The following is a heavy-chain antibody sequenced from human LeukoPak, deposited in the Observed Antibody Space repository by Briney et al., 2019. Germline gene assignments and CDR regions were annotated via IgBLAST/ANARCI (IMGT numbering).Heavy chain of an antibody. V-gene: IGHV1-8*01. CDR2: VSPKTGRT. CDR3: ARGRPGVAAAGTYDY. CDR1: GYTFTSSD. J-gene: IGHJ4*02. D-gene: IGHD6-13*01. Sequence: ASVKVSCKASGYTFTSSDINWVRQATGQGLEWMGWVSPKTGRTGYAQKFQGRVTVTTNTSTSSAYMEVSSLRFEDTAVYYCARGRPGVAAAGTYDYWGQGTLITVSS.